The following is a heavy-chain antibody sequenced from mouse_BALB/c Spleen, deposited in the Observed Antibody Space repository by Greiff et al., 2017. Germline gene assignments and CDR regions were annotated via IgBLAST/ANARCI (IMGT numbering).Heavy chain of an antibody. CDR1: GFTFSSFG. V-gene: IGHV5-17*02. D-gene: IGHD2-4*01. CDR2: ISSGSSTI. CDR3: ARTMITGYYAMDY. J-gene: IGHJ4*01. Sequence: DVHLVESGGGLVQPGGSLKLSCAASGFTFSSFGMHWVRQAPEKGLEWVAYISSGSSTIYYADTVKGRFTISRDNPKNTLFLQMTSLRSEDTAMYYCARTMITGYYAMDYWGQGTSVTVSS.